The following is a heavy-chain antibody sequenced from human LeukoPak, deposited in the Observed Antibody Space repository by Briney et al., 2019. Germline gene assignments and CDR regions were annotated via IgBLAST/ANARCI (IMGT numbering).Heavy chain of an antibody. Sequence: GGSLRLSCAASGFTFNLYAMNWVRQAPGKGLEWVSSINGAGNSSYYADSLRGRFTVSRDNSKNTLYLQMNSLRAEDTAVYYCAPGAAVFDYWGQGTLVTVSS. CDR2: INGAGNSS. J-gene: IGHJ4*02. CDR1: GFTFNLYA. D-gene: IGHD2-8*02. CDR3: APGAAVFDY. V-gene: IGHV3-23*01.